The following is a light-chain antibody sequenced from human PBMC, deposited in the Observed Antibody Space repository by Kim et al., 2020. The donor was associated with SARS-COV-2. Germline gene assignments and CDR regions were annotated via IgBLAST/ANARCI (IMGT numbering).Light chain of an antibody. J-gene: IGKJ4*01. CDR1: QGISSY. V-gene: IGKV1-9*01. CDR2: AAS. Sequence: IQLTQSPSSLSASVGDRVTITCRASQGISSYLTWYQKKPGKAPKVLIYAASTLQSGVPSRFSGSASGSDFTLTISSLQPEDFATYYCQQQCSHPLTFGGGTKVDIK. CDR3: QQQCSHPLT.